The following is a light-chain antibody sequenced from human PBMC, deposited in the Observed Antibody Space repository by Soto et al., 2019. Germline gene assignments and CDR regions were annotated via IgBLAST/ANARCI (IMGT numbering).Light chain of an antibody. Sequence: QSVLTQPPSASGSPGQSVTISCTGTSGDVGGYNFVSWYQQHPGKAPKLIIFEVIERPSGVPDRFSGSKSDNTASLTVSGLQTEDEADYYCTSNAGGNNLVFGGGTKLTVL. V-gene: IGLV2-8*01. CDR1: SGDVGGYNF. CDR2: EVI. J-gene: IGLJ2*01. CDR3: TSNAGGNNLV.